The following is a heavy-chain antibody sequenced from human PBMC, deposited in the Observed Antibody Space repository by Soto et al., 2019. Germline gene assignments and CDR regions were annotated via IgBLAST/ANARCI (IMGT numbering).Heavy chain of an antibody. J-gene: IGHJ4*02. CDR1: GFTFSSYW. CDR3: ARRFSGSIGYADY. Sequence: EVQLVESGGGLVQPVGSLRLSCAASGFTFSSYWMHWVRQAPGKGLVWVSRINSDGSIITYADSVKGRFTISRDNANNTLYLQMNSLRAEDTAMYYCARRFSGSIGYADYWGQGTLVTVSS. V-gene: IGHV3-74*01. D-gene: IGHD3-22*01. CDR2: INSDGSII.